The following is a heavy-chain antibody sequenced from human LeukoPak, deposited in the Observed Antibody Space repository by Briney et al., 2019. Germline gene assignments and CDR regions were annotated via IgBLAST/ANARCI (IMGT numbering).Heavy chain of an antibody. CDR1: GFTFDDYA. CDR2: IEQDGSEK. J-gene: IGHJ6*03. CDR3: ARDMYSGSYYYYYYMDV. D-gene: IGHD1-26*01. Sequence: GRSLRLSCAASGFTFDDYAMHWVRQAPGKGLEWVANIEQDGSEKYYVDSVKGRFTISRDNAKNSLYLQMNSLRAEDTAVYYCARDMYSGSYYYYYYMDVWGKGTTVTVSS. V-gene: IGHV3-7*01.